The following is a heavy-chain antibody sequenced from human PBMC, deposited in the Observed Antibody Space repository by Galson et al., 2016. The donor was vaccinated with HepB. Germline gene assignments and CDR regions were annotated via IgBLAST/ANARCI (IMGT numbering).Heavy chain of an antibody. Sequence: SETLSLTCAVYGGSFSDYYWSWVRQPPGKGLEWIGEVRHTGSPNYNPSLPSRGTTSVDTSRRQFSLRLASVTAADTAVYYCATLRLALPGPINPVHSSYYFGMDVWGLGTTVTVSS. D-gene: IGHD1-14*01. CDR1: GGSFSDYY. J-gene: IGHJ6*02. CDR3: ATLRLALPGPINPVHSSYYFGMDV. CDR2: VRHTGSP. V-gene: IGHV4-34*01.